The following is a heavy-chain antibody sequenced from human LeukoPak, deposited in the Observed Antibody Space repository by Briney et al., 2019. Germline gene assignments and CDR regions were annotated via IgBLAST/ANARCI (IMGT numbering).Heavy chain of an antibody. CDR2: INTDGSIT. CDR3: ARDRGPRTGFMVREAYDY. J-gene: IGHJ4*02. V-gene: IGHV3-74*01. Sequence: GGSLRLSCAASGFTFSDYWIHWVRQAPGKGLVWVSRINTDGSITNYADSVRGRFSISRDNAKNTLYLQMSSLRAEDTAVYYCARDRGPRTGFMVREAYDYWGQGTLVTVSS. CDR1: GFTFSDYW. D-gene: IGHD3-10*01.